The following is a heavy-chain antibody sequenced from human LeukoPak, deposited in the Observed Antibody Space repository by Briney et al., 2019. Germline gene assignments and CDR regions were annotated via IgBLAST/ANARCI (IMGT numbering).Heavy chain of an antibody. Sequence: ASVTVSCKASGYTFTSYGISWVRQAPGQGLEWMGWISAYNGNTNYAQKLQGRVTMTTDTSTSTAYMELRSLRSDDTAVYYCARVSGCSSTSCYIGGGRNDYWGQGTLVTVSS. CDR1: GYTFTSYG. CDR3: ARVSGCSSTSCYIGGGRNDY. V-gene: IGHV1-18*01. CDR2: ISAYNGNT. J-gene: IGHJ4*02. D-gene: IGHD2-2*02.